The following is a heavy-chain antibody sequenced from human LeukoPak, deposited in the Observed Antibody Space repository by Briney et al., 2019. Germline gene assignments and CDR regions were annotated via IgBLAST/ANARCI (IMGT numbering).Heavy chain of an antibody. V-gene: IGHV4-34*01. CDR2: INHSGST. D-gene: IGHD3-10*01. CDR3: ASGRQGMFYYGSGSYYGY. J-gene: IGHJ4*02. Sequence: PSETLSLTCAVYGGSFSGYYWSWIRQPPGKGLEWIGEINHSGSTKNNPSLKSRVTISVDTSKTQFSLKLSYVTAADTAVYYCASGRQGMFYYGSGSYYGYWGQGTLVTVSS. CDR1: GGSFSGYY.